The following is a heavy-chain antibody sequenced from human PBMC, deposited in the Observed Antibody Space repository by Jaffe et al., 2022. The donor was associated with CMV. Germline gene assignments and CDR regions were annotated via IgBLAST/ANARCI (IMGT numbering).Heavy chain of an antibody. CDR2: IYYSGST. CDR1: GGSISSYY. J-gene: IGHJ5*02. V-gene: IGHV4-59*08. Sequence: QVQLQESGPGLVKPSETLSLTCTVSGGSISSYYWSWIRQPPGKGLEWIGYIYYSGSTNYNPSLKSRVTISVDTSKNQFSLKLSSVTAADTAVYYCARRGIAARPWVWFDPWGQGTLVTVSS. CDR3: ARRGIAARPWVWFDP. D-gene: IGHD6-6*01.